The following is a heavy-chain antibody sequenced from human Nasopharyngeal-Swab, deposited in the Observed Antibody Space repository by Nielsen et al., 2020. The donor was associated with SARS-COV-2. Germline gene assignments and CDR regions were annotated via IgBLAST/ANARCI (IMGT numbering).Heavy chain of an antibody. CDR2: IDTSGDT. D-gene: IGHD6-13*01. J-gene: IGHJ6*03. CDR1: GFTFSSYD. CDR3: ARDRCSSRSSCRYYNYMDV. V-gene: IGHV3-13*01. Sequence: GGSLRLSCAASGFTFSSYDMHWVRQPTGKGLEWVSTIDTSGDTSYPGSVQGRFTISRENARNSLYLQMNSLRAEDTAVYYCARDRCSSRSSCRYYNYMDVWGKGTTVTVSS.